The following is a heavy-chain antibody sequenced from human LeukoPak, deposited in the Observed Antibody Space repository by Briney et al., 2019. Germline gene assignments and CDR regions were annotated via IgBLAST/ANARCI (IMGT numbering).Heavy chain of an antibody. Sequence: SVKVSCKASGGTFSSYAISWVRQAPGQGLEWMGRIIPIFGTANYAQKSQGRVTITTDESTSTAYMELSSLRSEDTAVYYCARVMGIAAAGTVQYYFDYWGQGTLVTVSS. CDR3: ARVMGIAAAGTVQYYFDY. V-gene: IGHV1-69*05. CDR1: GGTFSSYA. J-gene: IGHJ4*02. D-gene: IGHD6-13*01. CDR2: IIPIFGTA.